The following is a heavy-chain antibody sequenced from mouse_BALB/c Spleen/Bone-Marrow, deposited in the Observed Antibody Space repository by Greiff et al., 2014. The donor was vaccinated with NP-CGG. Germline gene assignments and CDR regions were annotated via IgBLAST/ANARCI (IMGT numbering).Heavy chain of an antibody. Sequence: VHLQQSGPGLVAPSQSLSITCTISGFSLISYGVHWVRQPPGKGLEWLVVIWSDGSTTYNSALKSRLSISKDNSKIQVFLKMNSLLTDDTAIYYCARHDGYFGAVDYWGQGTSVTVSS. CDR1: GFSLISYG. CDR2: IWSDGST. V-gene: IGHV2-6-1*01. CDR3: ARHDGYFGAVDY. J-gene: IGHJ4*01. D-gene: IGHD2-3*01.